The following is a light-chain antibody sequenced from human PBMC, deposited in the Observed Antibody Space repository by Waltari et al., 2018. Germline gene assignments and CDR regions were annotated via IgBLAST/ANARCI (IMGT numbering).Light chain of an antibody. Sequence: DIVMTQPPDSLAVSLGEAVTINRKSSRSIFYSPNKNNYLAWYQHKSGQPPKLLIYWASTRAPGVPDRIGGSGSGTDFTLTISSLQAEDVAVYYCQQYFSTPYNFGQGTKLEIK. J-gene: IGKJ2*01. CDR3: QQYFSTPYN. CDR2: WAS. V-gene: IGKV4-1*01. CDR1: RSIFYSPNKNNY.